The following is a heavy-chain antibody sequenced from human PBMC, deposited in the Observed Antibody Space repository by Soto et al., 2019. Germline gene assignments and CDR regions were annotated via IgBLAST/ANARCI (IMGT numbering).Heavy chain of an antibody. Sequence: PSETLSLTCTVSGGSISSSSYYWGWIRQPPGKGLEWIGSIYYSGSTYYNPSLKSRVTISVDTSKNQFSLKLSSVTAADTAVYYCASQIRLGYCTNGVCPAFDYWGQGTLVT. CDR3: ASQIRLGYCTNGVCPAFDY. CDR2: IYYSGST. J-gene: IGHJ4*02. V-gene: IGHV4-39*01. D-gene: IGHD2-8*01. CDR1: GGSISSSSYY.